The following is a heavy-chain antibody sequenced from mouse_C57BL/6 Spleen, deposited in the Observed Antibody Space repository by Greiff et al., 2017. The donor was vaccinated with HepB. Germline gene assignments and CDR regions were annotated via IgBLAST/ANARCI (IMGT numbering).Heavy chain of an antibody. CDR1: EYEFPSHD. J-gene: IGHJ1*03. D-gene: IGHD1-1*01. CDR3: ARHSHYYGGSYWYFDV. V-gene: IGHV5-2*01. CDR2: INSDGGST. Sequence: EVQLVESGGGLVQPGESLKLSCESNEYEFPSHDMSWVRKTPEKRLELVAAINSDGGSTYYPDTMERRFIISRDNTKKTLYLQMSSLRSEDTALYYCARHSHYYGGSYWYFDVWGTGTTVTVSS.